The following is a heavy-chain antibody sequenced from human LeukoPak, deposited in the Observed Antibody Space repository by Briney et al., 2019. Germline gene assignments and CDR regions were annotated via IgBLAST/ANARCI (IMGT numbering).Heavy chain of an antibody. CDR3: ARPQDSSSWYPGGY. J-gene: IGHJ4*02. V-gene: IGHV3-30*03. Sequence: PVGSLRLSCAASGFTFSSYGMHWVRQAPGKGLEWVAVISYDGSNKYYADSVKGRFTISRDNSKNTLYLQMNSLRAEDTAVYYCARPQDSSSWYPGGYWGQGTLVTVSS. CDR2: ISYDGSNK. D-gene: IGHD6-13*01. CDR1: GFTFSSYG.